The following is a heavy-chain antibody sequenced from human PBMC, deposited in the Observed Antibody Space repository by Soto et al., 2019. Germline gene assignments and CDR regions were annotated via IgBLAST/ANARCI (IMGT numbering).Heavy chain of an antibody. D-gene: IGHD2-15*01. Sequence: QVQLQQWGAGLLKPSATLSLTCAVYGGSFSGFYWSWIRQPPGRGLEWIGEINHSGSTNYNPSLKSRVTISADTYKNQFSLQLSSVTAADTAVYYCVSKLGSCTGGSCNWYFDLWGRGTLVTVSS. CDR3: VSKLGSCTGGSCNWYFDL. CDR1: GGSFSGFY. CDR2: INHSGST. J-gene: IGHJ2*01. V-gene: IGHV4-34*01.